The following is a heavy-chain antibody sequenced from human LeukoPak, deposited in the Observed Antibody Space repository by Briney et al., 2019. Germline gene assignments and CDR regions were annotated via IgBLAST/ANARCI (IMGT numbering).Heavy chain of an antibody. CDR3: ALQLWNGDS. V-gene: IGHV3-23*01. CDR2: IRNTGTHT. D-gene: IGHD2-21*01. CDR1: GFTFACYG. J-gene: IGHJ4*02. Sequence: GGSLRLSCAASGFTFACYGMAWVRQAPGKGLEWVSSIRNTGTHTHYADSVKGRFTISRDNSKNTLFLQMNSLRAEDTALYYCALQLWNGDSWGQGTRVIVSS.